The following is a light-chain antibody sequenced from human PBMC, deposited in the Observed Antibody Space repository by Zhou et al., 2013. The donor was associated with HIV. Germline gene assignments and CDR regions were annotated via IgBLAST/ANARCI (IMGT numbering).Light chain of an antibody. CDR1: QGIGNY. V-gene: IGKV1-27*01. J-gene: IGKJ4*01. Sequence: DIQMTQSPSSVSASVGDRVTITCRASQGIGNYLAWYQQKAGKVPKVLIYGASTLQSGVPSRFSGSGSGTEFTLTITSLQPEDVATYYCTKSNSAPFTFGGGTKVEI. CDR2: GAS. CDR3: TKSNSAPFT.